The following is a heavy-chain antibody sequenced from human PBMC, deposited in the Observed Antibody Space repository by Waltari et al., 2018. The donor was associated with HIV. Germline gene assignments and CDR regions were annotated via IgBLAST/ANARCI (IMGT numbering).Heavy chain of an antibody. CDR2: INTKTGNP. D-gene: IGHD6-19*01. V-gene: IGHV7-4-1*02. CDR3: ARYTSGPFDS. Sequence: QVHPVQSGSELKKPGASVNVSCRAYGYTFTSNSWNWVRQAPGQGLEWMGWINTKTGNPTYAQDFTGRFVFSLDTSVSTAYLQISSLKAEDTAVYYCARYTSGPFDSWGQGTLVTVSS. CDR1: GYTFTSNS. J-gene: IGHJ4*02.